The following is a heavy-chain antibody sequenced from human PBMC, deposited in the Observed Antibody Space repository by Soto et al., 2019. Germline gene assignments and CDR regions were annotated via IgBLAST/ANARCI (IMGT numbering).Heavy chain of an antibody. CDR1: GFTFSSYG. D-gene: IGHD1-7*01. J-gene: IGHJ5*02. CDR2: IWYDGSNK. Sequence: GGSLRLSCAASGFTFSSYGMHWVRQAPGKGLEWVAVIWYDGSNKYYADSVKGRFTISRDNSKNTLYLQMNSLRAEDTAVYYCARDAITGTTQTPWFDPWGQGTLVTVSS. CDR3: ARDAITGTTQTPWFDP. V-gene: IGHV3-33*01.